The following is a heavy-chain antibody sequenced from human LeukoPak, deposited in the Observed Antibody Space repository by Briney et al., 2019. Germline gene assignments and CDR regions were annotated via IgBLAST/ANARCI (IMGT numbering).Heavy chain of an antibody. CDR1: GFTFSSYA. J-gene: IGHJ1*01. CDR2: ISGSGGST. Sequence: GGSLRLSCAASGFTFSSYAMSWVRQAPGKGLEWVSAISGSGGSTYYADSVKGRFTISRDNSKNTLHLQMNSLRAEDTAVYYCAKDLGSGSYYPSEYFQHWGQGTLVTVSS. D-gene: IGHD1-26*01. V-gene: IGHV3-23*01. CDR3: AKDLGSGSYYPSEYFQH.